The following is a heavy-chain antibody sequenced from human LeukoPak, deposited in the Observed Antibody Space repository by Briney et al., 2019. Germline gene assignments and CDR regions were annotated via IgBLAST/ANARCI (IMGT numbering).Heavy chain of an antibody. J-gene: IGHJ4*02. CDR1: GFTLNYYW. Sequence: GGSLRLSCEASGFTLNYYWMSWVRQAPGKGLAWVANINQDGSEKYFVDSVKGRFTISRDNAQNSVFLQMDSLRVDDTAVYYCARWVSQYYFDYWGQGTHVTVSS. V-gene: IGHV3-7*01. CDR2: INQDGSEK. D-gene: IGHD2-21*01. CDR3: ARWVSQYYFDY.